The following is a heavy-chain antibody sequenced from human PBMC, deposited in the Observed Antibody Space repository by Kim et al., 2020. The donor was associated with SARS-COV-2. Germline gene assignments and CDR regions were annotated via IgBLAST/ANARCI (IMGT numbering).Heavy chain of an antibody. J-gene: IGHJ6*02. CDR1: ENTLSPYA. D-gene: IGHD2-8*02. Sequence: ASVKVSCKASENTLSPYAVHWVRQAPGQRPEWVGWINVANGNAKYSEKLQGRVTLNRDTSATTAYMELTSLSSEDTGVYFCASGDWWRRMDVWGQGTTVTVSS. V-gene: IGHV1-3*01. CDR2: INVANGNA. CDR3: ASGDWWRRMDV.